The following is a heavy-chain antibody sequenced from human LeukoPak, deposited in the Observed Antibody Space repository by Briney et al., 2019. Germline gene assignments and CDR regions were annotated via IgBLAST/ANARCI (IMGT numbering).Heavy chain of an antibody. CDR2: FYSGGNT. CDR1: GFTVSSCY. Sequence: PGGSLRLSCAASGFTVSSCYMSWVRQAPGKGLEWVSIFYSGGNTYSADSVKGRFTISRDNSRNTLDLQMNSLRAEDTAVYYCARHRAYGFDFWGQGTLVTVSS. CDR3: ARHRAYGFDF. J-gene: IGHJ3*01. V-gene: IGHV3-53*01.